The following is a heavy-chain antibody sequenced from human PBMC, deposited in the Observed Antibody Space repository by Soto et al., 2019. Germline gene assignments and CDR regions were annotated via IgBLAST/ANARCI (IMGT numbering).Heavy chain of an antibody. CDR2: ISYDGSNK. Sequence: QVQLVESGGGVVQPGRSLRLSCAASGFTFSSYAMHWVRQAPGKGLEWVAGISYDGSNKYYADSVKGRFTISRDNSKNTLYLQMNRLRAEDTAVYYCARDSNYYDSSGYWAGDAFDIWGQGTMVTVSS. CDR1: GFTFSSYA. CDR3: ARDSNYYDSSGYWAGDAFDI. D-gene: IGHD3-22*01. V-gene: IGHV3-30-3*01. J-gene: IGHJ3*02.